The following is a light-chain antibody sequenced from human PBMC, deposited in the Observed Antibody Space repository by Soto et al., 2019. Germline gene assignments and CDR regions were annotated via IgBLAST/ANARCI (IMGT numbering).Light chain of an antibody. J-gene: IGKJ5*01. CDR2: AAS. V-gene: IGKV1-39*01. CDR3: QQSYSSIT. Sequence: DIQMTQSPSSVSAYVGDRVNITCRASQSISYYLNWYQQKPGKAPKLLIYAASSLQRGVPSTFSGGGSGTDFTLTISSLQPEDFATYYCQQSYSSITFGQGTRLEI. CDR1: QSISYY.